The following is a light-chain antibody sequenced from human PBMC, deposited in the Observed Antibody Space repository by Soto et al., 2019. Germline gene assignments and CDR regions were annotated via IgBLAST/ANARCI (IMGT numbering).Light chain of an antibody. CDR3: QQSYSSPPT. V-gene: IGKV1-39*01. CDR1: QTISSW. J-gene: IGKJ1*01. CDR2: AAS. Sequence: DITLNQSHSTLCGNVGARVTLTCRASQTISSWLAWYQQKPGKAPKLLIFAASSLQSGVPSRFSGSRSGPDFTLTISSLQPEDFATYYCQQSYSSPPTFGQGTKVDIK.